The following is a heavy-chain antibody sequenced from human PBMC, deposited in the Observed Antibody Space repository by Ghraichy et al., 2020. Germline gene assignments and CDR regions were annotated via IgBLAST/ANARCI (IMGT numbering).Heavy chain of an antibody. V-gene: IGHV1-2*04. J-gene: IGHJ6*02. CDR2: INPNSGGT. CDR3: ARDNGSGSYPPYYYYYGMDV. D-gene: IGHD3-10*01. Sequence: ASVKVSCKASGYTFTDYYMHWVRQAPGQGLEWMGWINPNSGGTNYAQKFQGWVTMTRDTSISTAYMELSRLRSDDTAVYYCARDNGSGSYPPYYYYYGMDVWGQGTTVTVSS. CDR1: GYTFTDYY.